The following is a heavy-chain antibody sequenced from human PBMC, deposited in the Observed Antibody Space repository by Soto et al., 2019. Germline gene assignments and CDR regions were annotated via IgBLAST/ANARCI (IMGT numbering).Heavy chain of an antibody. J-gene: IGHJ1*01. CDR1: GDSISTSY. CDR3: AKNGGWPPDPIEYLQR. CDR2: MFYSGTN. D-gene: IGHD6-19*01. V-gene: IGHV4-59*01. Sequence: QMRLQESGPGLVKPSETLSLTCTVSGDSISTSYWSWIRQPPGKGLEWIGYMFYSGTNDYNPSLKSRVTISVDTSKNQFSLKLSSVTAADTAVYYCAKNGGWPPDPIEYLQRWGQGTLVTVSS.